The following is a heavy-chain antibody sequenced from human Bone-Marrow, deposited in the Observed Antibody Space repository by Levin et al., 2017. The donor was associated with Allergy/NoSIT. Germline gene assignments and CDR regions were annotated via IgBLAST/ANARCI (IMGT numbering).Heavy chain of an antibody. V-gene: IGHV3-9*01. CDR2: INWNGASV. J-gene: IGHJ4*02. D-gene: IGHD6-19*01. CDR1: GFTFHDFA. CDR3: VKDRSIAMASSCYFDH. Sequence: GGSLRLSCAASGFTFHDFAMHWVRQAPGKGLEWVSHINWNGASVAYAESVKGRFTISRDNANNSMYLQMNSLRPEDTALYYCVKDRSIAMASSCYFDHWGQGTLVTVSS.